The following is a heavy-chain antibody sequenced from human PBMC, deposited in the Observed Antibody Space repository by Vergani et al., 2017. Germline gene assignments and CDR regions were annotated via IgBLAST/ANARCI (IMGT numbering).Heavy chain of an antibody. V-gene: IGHV1-3*01. CDR2: INAGNGNT. J-gene: IGHJ4*02. Sequence: QVQLVQSGAEVKKPGASVKVSCKASGYTFTSYAMHWVRQAPGQRLEWMGWINAGNGNTKYSQKFQGRVTITRDTSASTAYMELSSLRSEDTAVYHCASVNYYDSSGYYYFDYWGQGTLVTVSS. CDR3: ASVNYYDSSGYYYFDY. D-gene: IGHD3-22*01. CDR1: GYTFTSYA.